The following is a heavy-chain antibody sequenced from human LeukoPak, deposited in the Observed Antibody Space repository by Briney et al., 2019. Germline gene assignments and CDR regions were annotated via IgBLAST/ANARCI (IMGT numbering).Heavy chain of an antibody. CDR1: GGSISSYY. J-gene: IGHJ3*02. CDR2: IYYSGST. Sequence: PSETLSLTCTVSGGSISSYYWSWIRQPPGKGLEWIGYIYYSGSTNYNPSLKSRVTISVDTSKNQFSLKLSSVTAADTAVYYCARDAGYDFWSGYYKSDAFDIWGQGTMVTVSS. D-gene: IGHD3-3*01. CDR3: ARDAGYDFWSGYYKSDAFDI. V-gene: IGHV4-59*01.